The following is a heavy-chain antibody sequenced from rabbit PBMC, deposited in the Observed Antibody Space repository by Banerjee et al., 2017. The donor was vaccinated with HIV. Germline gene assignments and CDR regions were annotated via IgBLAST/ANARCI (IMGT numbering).Heavy chain of an antibody. V-gene: IGHV1S45*01. J-gene: IGHJ4*01. Sequence: QEQLEESGGDLVKPEGSLTLTCTASGFSFSSSYWICWVRQAPGKGLEWIACIYAGSSGSTYYASWAKGRFTISKTSSTTVTLQMTSLTAADTATYFCARHSTVAGNLDLWGPGTLVTVS. CDR3: ARHSTVAGNLDL. CDR1: GFSFSSSYW. CDR2: IYAGSSGST. D-gene: IGHD4-2*01.